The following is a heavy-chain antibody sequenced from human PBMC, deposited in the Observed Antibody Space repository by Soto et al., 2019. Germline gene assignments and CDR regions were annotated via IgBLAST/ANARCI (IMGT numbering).Heavy chain of an antibody. D-gene: IGHD5-18*01. CDR2: ISYDGSNK. CDR3: AREDTDMVSRWFDP. V-gene: IGHV3-30-3*01. J-gene: IGHJ5*01. CDR1: GFTFSSYA. Sequence: QVQLVESVGGVVQPGRSLRLSCAASGFTFSSYAMHWVRQAPGKGLEWVAVISYDGSNKYYADSVKGRFTISRDNSKNALYLQMNSLRAEDTAVYYCAREDTDMVSRWFDPWGQGTLVTVSS.